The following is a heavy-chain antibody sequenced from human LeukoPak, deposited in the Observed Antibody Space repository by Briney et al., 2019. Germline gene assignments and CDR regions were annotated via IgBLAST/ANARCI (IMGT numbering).Heavy chain of an antibody. J-gene: IGHJ4*02. CDR1: GVSLSTSGVG. Sequence: ESGPAQVKPTQTLTLTCTFSGVSLSTSGVGVGWIRQPPGKALEWLALIYWDDDKRYRPSLKSRLTITKDPSKHQVVLTMTNMNPVDTATYYCAHWACSSTSCYGFDYWGQGTLVTVSS. CDR3: AHWACSSTSCYGFDY. V-gene: IGHV2-5*02. D-gene: IGHD2-2*01. CDR2: IYWDDDK.